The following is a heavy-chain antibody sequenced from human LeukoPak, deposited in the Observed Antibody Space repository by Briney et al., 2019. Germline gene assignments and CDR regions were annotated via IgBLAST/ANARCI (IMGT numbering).Heavy chain of an antibody. Sequence: SETLSLTCTVSGGSISSYYWSWIRQPPGKGLEWIGYIYYSGSTNYNPSLKSRVTISVDTSKNQFSLKLSSVTAADTAVYYCARGVRGSYSPQTYWYFDLWGRGTLVTVSS. V-gene: IGHV4-59*01. J-gene: IGHJ2*01. CDR2: IYYSGST. CDR3: ARGVRGSYSPQTYWYFDL. CDR1: GGSISSYY. D-gene: IGHD1-26*01.